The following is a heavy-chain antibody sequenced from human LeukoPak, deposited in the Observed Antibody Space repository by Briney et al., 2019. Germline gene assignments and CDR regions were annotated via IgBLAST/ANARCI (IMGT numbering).Heavy chain of an antibody. D-gene: IGHD3-10*01. CDR1: GGSFSGYY. CDR2: INHSGST. J-gene: IGHJ4*02. V-gene: IGHV4-34*01. Sequence: SETLSLTCAVYGGSFSGYYWSWIRQPPGKGLEWIGEINHSGSTNYNPSLKSRVTISVDTSKNQFSLKLSSVTAADAAVYYCARGTARYYYGSGSFDYWGQGTLSPSPQ. CDR3: ARGTARYYYGSGSFDY.